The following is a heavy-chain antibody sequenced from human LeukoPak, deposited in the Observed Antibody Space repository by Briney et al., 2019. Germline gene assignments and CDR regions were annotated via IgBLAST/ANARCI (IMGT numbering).Heavy chain of an antibody. CDR3: ARSVRRGWFDP. V-gene: IGHV3-30*01. CDR1: GFTFSNYA. J-gene: IGHJ5*02. CDR2: ISYDGSDK. D-gene: IGHD1-14*01. Sequence: GGSLRLSCAASGFTFSNYAIHWVRQAPGKGLEWVGVISYDGSDKWYGDAVKGRFTISRDESKNTLDLQMNSLRREDTAVYYCARSVRRGWFDPWGQGTLVIVSS.